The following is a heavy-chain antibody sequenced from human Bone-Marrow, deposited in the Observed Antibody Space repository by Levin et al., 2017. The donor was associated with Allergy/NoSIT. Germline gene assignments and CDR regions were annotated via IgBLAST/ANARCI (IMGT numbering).Heavy chain of an antibody. J-gene: IGHJ4*02. CDR2: IMPIFSAA. V-gene: IGHV1-69*13. CDR3: AMYKYDNHTYDDY. D-gene: IGHD3-22*01. CDR1: GGTFSNHA. Sequence: SVKVSCKVSGGTFSNHAIYWVRQAPGQGLEWVGGIMPIFSAANYAQKLQGRVTITADDLTTTVYMELRSLRSEDSATYFCAMYKYDNHTYDDYWGQGTLLTVST.